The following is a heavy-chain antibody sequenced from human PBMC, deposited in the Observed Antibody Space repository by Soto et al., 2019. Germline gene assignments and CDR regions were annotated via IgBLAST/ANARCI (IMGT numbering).Heavy chain of an antibody. J-gene: IGHJ4*02. V-gene: IGHV3-21*01. D-gene: IGHD5-12*01. Sequence: PGGSLRLSCAASGFTFSSYSMNWVRQAPGKGLEWVSSISSSSSYIYYADSVKGRFTISRDNAKNSLYLQMNSLRAKDTAVYYCAREVVERGYSGYDAFDYWGQGTLVTVSS. CDR3: AREVVERGYSGYDAFDY. CDR1: GFTFSSYS. CDR2: ISSSSSYI.